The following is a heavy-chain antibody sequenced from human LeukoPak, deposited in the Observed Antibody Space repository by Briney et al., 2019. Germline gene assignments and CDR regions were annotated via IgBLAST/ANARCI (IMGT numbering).Heavy chain of an antibody. J-gene: IGHJ3*02. Sequence: SETLSLTCAVYGGSFSGYYWSWIRQPPGKGLEWIGEINHSGSTNYNPSLKSRVTISVDTSKNQFPLKLSSVTAADTAVYYCARAMDIVVVVAATPPAFDIWGQGTMVTVSS. D-gene: IGHD2-15*01. CDR2: INHSGST. CDR1: GGSFSGYY. V-gene: IGHV4-34*01. CDR3: ARAMDIVVVVAATPPAFDI.